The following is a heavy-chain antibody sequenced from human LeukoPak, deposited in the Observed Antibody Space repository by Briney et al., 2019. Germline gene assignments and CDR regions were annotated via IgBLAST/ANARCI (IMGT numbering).Heavy chain of an antibody. V-gene: IGHV3-9*01. D-gene: IGHD2-15*01. CDR3: AKDARCSGGSCRTHFDY. J-gene: IGHJ4*02. Sequence: NSGSIGYADSVKGRFTISRDNAKNSLYLQMNSLRAEDTALYYCAKDARCSGGSCRTHFDYWGQGTLVTVSS. CDR2: NSGSI.